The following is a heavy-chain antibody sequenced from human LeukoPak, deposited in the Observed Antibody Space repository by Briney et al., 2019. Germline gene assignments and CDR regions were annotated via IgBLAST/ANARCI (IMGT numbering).Heavy chain of an antibody. Sequence: PSGTLSLTCAVSGSSISSSNWWSWVRQPPGKGLEWIGEIYHSGSTNYNPSLKSRVTISVDKSKNQFSLKLSSVTAADTAVYYCARDTGYYGSGSYYTYLNYWGQGTLVTVSS. CDR3: ARDTGYYGSGSYYTYLNY. V-gene: IGHV4-4*02. J-gene: IGHJ4*02. D-gene: IGHD3-10*01. CDR1: GSSISSSNW. CDR2: IYHSGST.